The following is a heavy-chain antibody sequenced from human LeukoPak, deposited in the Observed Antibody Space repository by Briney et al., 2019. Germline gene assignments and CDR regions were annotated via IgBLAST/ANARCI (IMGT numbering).Heavy chain of an antibody. CDR2: IHHSGST. CDR3: ARAPVYYDSSGYPFGFDY. CDR1: GGSFSGYY. J-gene: IGHJ4*02. V-gene: IGHV4-34*01. Sequence: SETLSLTCAVYGGSFSGYYWSWIRQPPGKGLEWIGYIHHSGSTYYNPSLKSRVTISVDRSKNQFSPKLSSVTAADTAVYYCARAPVYYDSSGYPFGFDYWGQGTLVTVSS. D-gene: IGHD3-22*01.